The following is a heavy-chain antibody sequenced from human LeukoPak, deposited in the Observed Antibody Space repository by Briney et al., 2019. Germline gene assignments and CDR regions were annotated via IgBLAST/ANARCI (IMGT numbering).Heavy chain of an antibody. CDR1: GGSISSYY. J-gene: IGHJ4*02. CDR3: ARVVFNGYNYRINPYFDY. D-gene: IGHD5-24*01. Sequence: PSETLSLTCTVSGGSISSYYWSWIRQPPGEGLEWIGYIYYSGSTNYNPSLKSRVTISVDTSKNQFSLKLSSVTAADTAVYYCARVVFNGYNYRINPYFDYWGQGTLVTVSS. V-gene: IGHV4-59*01. CDR2: IYYSGST.